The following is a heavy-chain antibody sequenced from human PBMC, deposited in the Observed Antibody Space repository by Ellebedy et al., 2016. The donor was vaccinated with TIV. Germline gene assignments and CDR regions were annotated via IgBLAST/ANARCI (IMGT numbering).Heavy chain of an antibody. Sequence: GESLKISCAASGFRFSSYGIHWVRQAPGKGLEWVATIKQDGSEEFYVDSVKGRFTISRDNAQNSLYLQMSSLRAEDTAIYYCVRGLTTVAAIFDYWGQGTLVTVSS. J-gene: IGHJ4*02. CDR1: GFRFSSYG. CDR3: VRGLTTVAAIFDY. CDR2: IKQDGSEE. V-gene: IGHV3-7*01. D-gene: IGHD4-23*01.